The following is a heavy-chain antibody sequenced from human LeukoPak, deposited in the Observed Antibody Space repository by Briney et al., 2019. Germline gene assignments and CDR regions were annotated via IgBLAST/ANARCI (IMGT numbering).Heavy chain of an antibody. D-gene: IGHD6-13*01. CDR2: ISGSGCST. J-gene: IGHJ4*02. Sequence: GGSLRLSCAASGFTFSSYAMSWVRQAPGKGLEWVSAISGSGCSTYYADSVKGRFTISRDNSKKTLYLQMTSLRAEDTAVYYCAKRPAAGADYWGQGTLVTVSS. CDR3: AKRPAAGADY. CDR1: GFTFSSYA. V-gene: IGHV3-23*01.